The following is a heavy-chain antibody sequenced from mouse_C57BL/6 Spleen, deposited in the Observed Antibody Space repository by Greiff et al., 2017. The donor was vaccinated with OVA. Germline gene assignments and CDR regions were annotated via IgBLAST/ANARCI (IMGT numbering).Heavy chain of an antibody. CDR3: ATDLLDAMDY. J-gene: IGHJ4*01. Sequence: EVQLQQSGPELVKPGASVKMSCKASGYTFTDYNMHWVKQSHGQSLEWIGYINPNNGGTSYNQKFKGKATLTANKSSSTAYMELRSLTSEDSAVYYCATDLLDAMDYWGQGTSVTVSA. D-gene: IGHD1-1*01. CDR1: GYTFTDYN. CDR2: INPNNGGT. V-gene: IGHV1-22*01.